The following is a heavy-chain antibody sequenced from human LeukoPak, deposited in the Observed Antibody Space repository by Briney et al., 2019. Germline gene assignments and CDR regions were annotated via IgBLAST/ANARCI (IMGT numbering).Heavy chain of an antibody. Sequence: PSETLSLTCTVSGGSISSSSYYWGWIRKPPGKGLEWIGSIYYSGSTYYHPSLKSRVTISVDTSKNQFSLKLSSVTAADTAVYYCARHATSTGTTAVAGVDYWGQGTLVTVSS. J-gene: IGHJ4*02. CDR1: GGSISSSSYY. V-gene: IGHV4-39*01. CDR3: ARHATSTGTTAVAGVDY. CDR2: IYYSGST. D-gene: IGHD6-19*01.